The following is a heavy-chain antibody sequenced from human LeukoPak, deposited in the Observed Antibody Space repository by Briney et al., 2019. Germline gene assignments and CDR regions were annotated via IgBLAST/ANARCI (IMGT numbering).Heavy chain of an antibody. J-gene: IGHJ3*02. V-gene: IGHV1-46*01. CDR3: ARESGSEDGAFDI. CDR1: GYTFTSYY. D-gene: IGHD3-10*01. Sequence: AAVKVSCKASGYTFTSYYIHWVRQAPGQGLEWMGIINPSGGSTSYAQKCQGRVTMTRDTSTSTVYMELSSLRSEDTAVYYCARESGSEDGAFDIWGQGTMVTVSS. CDR2: INPSGGST.